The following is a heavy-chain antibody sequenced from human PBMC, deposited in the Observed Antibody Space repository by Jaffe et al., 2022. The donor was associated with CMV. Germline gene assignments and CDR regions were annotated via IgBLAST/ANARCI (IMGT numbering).Heavy chain of an antibody. Sequence: EVQLLESGGGLVQPGGSLRLSCRASGFSFSNSAMNWVRQAPGRGLEWVSAISGSGTVTFFADSVKGRFTISRDNSKNTLSLQMNNVRAEDAAVYYCMRRVGGFAYWGQGTLVTVSS. V-gene: IGHV3-23*01. CDR1: GFSFSNSA. CDR2: ISGSGTVT. D-gene: IGHD6-19*01. J-gene: IGHJ4*02. CDR3: MRRVGGFAY.